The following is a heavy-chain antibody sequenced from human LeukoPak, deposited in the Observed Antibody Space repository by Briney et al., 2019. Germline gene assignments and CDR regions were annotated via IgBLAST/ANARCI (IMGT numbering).Heavy chain of an antibody. J-gene: IGHJ4*02. CDR1: GYTFTRYF. D-gene: IGHD2-15*01. Sequence: ASVKVSCMASGYTFTRYFIHWVRQAPGRGLEWMGTINPSGGSTGYAQKFQGRVTMTRDTSTSTVYMELSSLRSEDTAVYYCAREGGGGIDIEPSFDYWGQGTLVTVSS. CDR2: INPSGGST. V-gene: IGHV1-46*01. CDR3: AREGGGGIDIEPSFDY.